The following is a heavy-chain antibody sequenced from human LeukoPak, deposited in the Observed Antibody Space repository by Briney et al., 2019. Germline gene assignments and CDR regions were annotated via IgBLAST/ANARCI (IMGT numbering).Heavy chain of an antibody. Sequence: ASVKVSCKASGYTLTDCYMHWVRQAPGQGLEWMGRINPNSGGTNYAQKFQGRVTMTRDTSISTVYMELSRLRSDDTAVYYCARDVLMGYYDFWSGYHEGYFDYWGQGTLVTVSS. V-gene: IGHV1-2*06. CDR2: INPNSGGT. J-gene: IGHJ4*02. CDR3: ARDVLMGYYDFWSGYHEGYFDY. CDR1: GYTLTDCY. D-gene: IGHD3-3*01.